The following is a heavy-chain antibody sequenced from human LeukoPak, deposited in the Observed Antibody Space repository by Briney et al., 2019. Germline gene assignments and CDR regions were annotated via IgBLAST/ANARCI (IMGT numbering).Heavy chain of an antibody. V-gene: IGHV4-34*01. D-gene: IGHD3-10*01. CDR1: GGSFSGYY. CDR3: ARARLLDYYGSGSYWRSRVGHYGMDV. CDR2: INHSGST. Sequence: PSETLSLTGAVHGGSFSGYYWSWIRQPPGKGREWIGEINHSGSTNYNPSLKSRVTISVDTSKNQFSLKLSSVTAADTAVYYCARARLLDYYGSGSYWRSRVGHYGMDVWGQGTTVTVSS. J-gene: IGHJ6*02.